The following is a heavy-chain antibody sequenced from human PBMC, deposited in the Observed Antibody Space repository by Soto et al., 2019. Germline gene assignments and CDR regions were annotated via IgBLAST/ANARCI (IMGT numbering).Heavy chain of an antibody. CDR3: AKGRGGSGSLTPRVDF. D-gene: IGHD3-10*01. CDR1: GFTFNNYA. CDR2: ISGGGDTP. J-gene: IGHJ4*02. V-gene: IGHV3-23*01. Sequence: EVQLLESGGGLVQPGGSLRLSCAASGFTFNNYAMTWVRQAPGKGREWVSAISGGGDTPSYADSVKGRFTVSRDGSKNTLYLQMSSLSADDTALYYCAKGRGGSGSLTPRVDFWGQGTLVTVSS.